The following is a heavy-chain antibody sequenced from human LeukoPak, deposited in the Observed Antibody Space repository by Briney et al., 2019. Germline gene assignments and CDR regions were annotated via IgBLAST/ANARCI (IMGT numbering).Heavy chain of an antibody. CDR2: ISSSSSTI. Sequence: PGGSLRLSCAASGFTFSSYSMNWVRQAPGKGLEWVSYISSSSSTIYYADSVKGRFTISRDNAKNSLYLQMNSLRAEDTAVYCCAREEVTMVRGVIKEDYYYYGMDVWGQGTTVTVSS. J-gene: IGHJ6*02. CDR1: GFTFSSYS. V-gene: IGHV3-48*01. CDR3: AREEVTMVRGVIKEDYYYYGMDV. D-gene: IGHD3-10*01.